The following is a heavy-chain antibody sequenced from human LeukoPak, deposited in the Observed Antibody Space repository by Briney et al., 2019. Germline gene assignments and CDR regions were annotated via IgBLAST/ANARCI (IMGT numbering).Heavy chain of an antibody. CDR3: ARSGGHNRFLEPDDAFDI. J-gene: IGHJ3*02. CDR1: GFTFSSYS. CDR2: ISSSSSYI. Sequence: GGSLRLSCAASGFTFSSYSMNWVRQAPGKGLEWVSSISSSSSYIYYADSVKGRFTISRDNAKNSLYLQMNSLRAEDTAVYYCARSGGHNRFLEPDDAFDIWGQGTMVTVSS. V-gene: IGHV3-21*01. D-gene: IGHD3-3*01.